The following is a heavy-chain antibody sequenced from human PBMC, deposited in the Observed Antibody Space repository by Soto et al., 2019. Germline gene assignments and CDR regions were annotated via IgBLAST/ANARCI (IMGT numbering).Heavy chain of an antibody. CDR2: IFYSGST. CDR1: SGSISSYY. CDR3: ARSIWSGYLNAFDI. D-gene: IGHD3-3*01. J-gene: IGHJ3*02. Sequence: QVQLQESGPGLVKPSETLSLTCTVSSGSISSYYWSWIRQPPGKGLEFIGYIFYSGSTNYNPSIKSRVTISVDTSKNQFSLNLISVTAADTAVYYCARSIWSGYLNAFDIWGQGTMVTVSS. V-gene: IGHV4-59*08.